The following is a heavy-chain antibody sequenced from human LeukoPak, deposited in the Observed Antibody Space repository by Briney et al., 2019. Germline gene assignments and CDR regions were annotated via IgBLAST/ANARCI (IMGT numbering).Heavy chain of an antibody. CDR3: ARDRSGVGDTAIFHY. CDR2: INPSGGST. CDR1: GYTFTSYY. Sequence: ASVKVSCKASGYTFTSYYMHWVRQAPGQGLEWMGIINPSGGSTSYAQKFQGRVTMTRDMSTSTVYMELSSLRSEDTAVYYCARDRSGVGDTAIFHYWGQGTLVTVSS. V-gene: IGHV1-46*01. J-gene: IGHJ4*02. D-gene: IGHD5-18*01.